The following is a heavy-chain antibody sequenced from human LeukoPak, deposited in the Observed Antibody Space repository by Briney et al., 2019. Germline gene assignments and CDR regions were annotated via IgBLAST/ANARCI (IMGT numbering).Heavy chain of an antibody. Sequence: ASVKVSCKAPGYTFTSYYMHWVRQAPGQGLEWMGIINPSGGSTSYAQKFQGRVTMTRDTSTSTVYMELSSLRSEDTAVYYCARADWAKRPLDYWGQGTLVTVSS. D-gene: IGHD3-9*01. V-gene: IGHV1-46*01. CDR3: ARADWAKRPLDY. CDR1: GYTFTSYY. CDR2: INPSGGST. J-gene: IGHJ4*02.